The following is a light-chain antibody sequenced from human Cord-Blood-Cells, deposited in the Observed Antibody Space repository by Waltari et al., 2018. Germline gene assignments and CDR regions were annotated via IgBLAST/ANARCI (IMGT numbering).Light chain of an antibody. Sequence: DIQMTQSPASLSASVVDRVTITCRASKSISSYLNWYQQKPGKAPKLLIYAAASLQSGVTSRVSGIGSGTDFTLTISSLKPEDFATYYCQQSYSTLTWAFGKGTKVEIK. CDR3: QQSYSTLTWA. V-gene: IGKV1-39*01. J-gene: IGKJ1*01. CDR1: KSISSY. CDR2: AAA.